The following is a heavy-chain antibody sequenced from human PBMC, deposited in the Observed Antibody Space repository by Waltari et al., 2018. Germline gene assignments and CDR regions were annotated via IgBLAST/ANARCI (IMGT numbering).Heavy chain of an antibody. J-gene: IGHJ4*02. D-gene: IGHD6-19*01. CDR3: ARDLRVAGDFYFDY. CDR1: GFTVSSNY. Sequence: EVQLVETGGGLIQPGGSLRLSCAASGFTVSSNYMSLVRPAPGKGLEWVSVIYSGGSTYYADSVKGRFTISRDNSKNTLYLQMNSLRAEDTAVYYCARDLRVAGDFYFDYWGQGTLVTVSS. CDR2: IYSGGST. V-gene: IGHV3-53*02.